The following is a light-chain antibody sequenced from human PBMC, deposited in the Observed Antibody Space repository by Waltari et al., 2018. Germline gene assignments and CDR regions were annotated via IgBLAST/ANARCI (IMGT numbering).Light chain of an antibody. CDR3: TSYTSKNTFI. CDR1: ATHIGGSDY. CDR2: AVS. Sequence: QSALTQPASVFGSLGPSVTISCTGTATHIGGSDYVSWYQHHSGNAPKLLIFAVSNRPSEISARFSASKSGNTASLSISGLQTEDEADYHCTSYTSKNTFIFGGGTRLTVL. J-gene: IGLJ2*01. V-gene: IGLV2-14*03.